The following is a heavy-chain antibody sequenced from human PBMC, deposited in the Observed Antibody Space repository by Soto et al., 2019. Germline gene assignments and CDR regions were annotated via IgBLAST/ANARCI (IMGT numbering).Heavy chain of an antibody. CDR2: ISGSGGTT. V-gene: IGHV3-23*01. J-gene: IGHJ4*02. D-gene: IGHD6-13*01. Sequence: PGGSLSLSCAASGFTFSNYAMTWVRQTPGKGLEWVSEISGSGGTTYSADSVKGRFTISRDNSKNTLYLQMNSLRAEDTAVYYCAKDQGSSWYEIDYWGQGTLVTVSS. CDR3: AKDQGSSWYEIDY. CDR1: GFTFSNYA.